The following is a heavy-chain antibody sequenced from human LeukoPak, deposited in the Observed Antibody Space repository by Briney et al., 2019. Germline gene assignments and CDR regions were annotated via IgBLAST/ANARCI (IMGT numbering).Heavy chain of an antibody. V-gene: IGHV3-23*01. CDR2: ISGSGGST. J-gene: IGHJ4*02. CDR3: AKDLLQLVKPEGY. Sequence: QAGGSLRLSCAASGFTFSSYAMSWVRQAPGKGLEWVSAISGSGGSTYYADSVKGRFAISRDNSKNTLYLQMNSLRAEDTAVYYCAKDLLQLVKPEGYWGQGTLVTVSS. CDR1: GFTFSSYA. D-gene: IGHD6-13*01.